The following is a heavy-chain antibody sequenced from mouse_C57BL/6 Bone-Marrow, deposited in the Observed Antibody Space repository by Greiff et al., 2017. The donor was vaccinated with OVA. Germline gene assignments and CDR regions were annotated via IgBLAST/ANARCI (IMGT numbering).Heavy chain of an antibody. D-gene: IGHD1-1*01. V-gene: IGHV1-52*01. CDR3: ARDYGSTLWYFDV. J-gene: IGHJ1*03. CDR2: IDPSDSET. CDR1: GYTFTSYW. Sequence: QVQLQQPGAELVRPGSSVKLSCKASGYTFTSYWMHWVKQRPIQGLEWIGNIDPSDSETHYNQKFKDKATLTVDKSSSTAYMQLSSLTSEDSAVYYGARDYGSTLWYFDVWGTGTTVTVSS.